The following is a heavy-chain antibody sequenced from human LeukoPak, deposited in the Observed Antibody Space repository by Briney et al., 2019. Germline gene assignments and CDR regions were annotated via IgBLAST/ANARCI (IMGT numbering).Heavy chain of an antibody. Sequence: GGSLRLSCAASGFPFSTYAMSWVRQAPGKGLEWVSSIRGSDGSTYYADSVKGRFAIFRDNSKNTLYLQMNSLRAEDTAVYYCAKDVYGDYGGLDYWGQGTLVTVSS. V-gene: IGHV3-23*01. D-gene: IGHD4-17*01. CDR2: IRGSDGST. CDR3: AKDVYGDYGGLDY. J-gene: IGHJ4*02. CDR1: GFPFSTYA.